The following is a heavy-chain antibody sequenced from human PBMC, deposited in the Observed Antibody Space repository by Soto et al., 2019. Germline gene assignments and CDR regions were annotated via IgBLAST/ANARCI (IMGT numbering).Heavy chain of an antibody. CDR3: ASGDGAFDI. V-gene: IGHV4-39*01. Sequence: SETLSLTCTVSGGSISSSSYYWGWIRQPPGKGLEWFGSIYYSGSTYYNPSLKSRVTISVDTSKNQFSLKLSSVTAADTAVYYCASGDGAFDIWGQGTMVTVSS. D-gene: IGHD3-10*01. CDR2: IYYSGST. CDR1: GGSISSSSYY. J-gene: IGHJ3*02.